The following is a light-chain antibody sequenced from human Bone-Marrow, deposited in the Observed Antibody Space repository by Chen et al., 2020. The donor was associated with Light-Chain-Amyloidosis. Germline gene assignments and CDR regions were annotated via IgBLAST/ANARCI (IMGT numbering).Light chain of an antibody. J-gene: IGLJ2*01. Sequence: SDVLTQPSSVSVAPGQTATIACGVNNIGSTSVHWYQQTPGQAPLLVVNDDSDRPSGIPDRLAGSTPGNAATLTSSRVAAGDDAYYCCQVWDRSSDRPVFGGGTKLTVL. V-gene: IGLV3-21*02. CDR2: DDS. CDR1: NIGSTS. CDR3: QVWDRSSDRPV.